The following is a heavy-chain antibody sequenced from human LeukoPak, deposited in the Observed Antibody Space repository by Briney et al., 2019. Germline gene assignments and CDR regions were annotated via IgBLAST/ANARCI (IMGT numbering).Heavy chain of an antibody. CDR3: ARDSETETGWYYYGMDV. J-gene: IGHJ6*02. CDR2: LDSGGSA. CDR1: GFIVSSNY. D-gene: IGHD1-1*01. Sequence: PGGSLRLSCAASGFIVSSNYMNWVRQAPGKGLEWIAVLDSGGSAYYADSVKGRFTISRDNSKNTLYLQIYSLRAEDTAIYYCARDSETETGWYYYGMDVWGQGTTVTVSS. V-gene: IGHV3-53*01.